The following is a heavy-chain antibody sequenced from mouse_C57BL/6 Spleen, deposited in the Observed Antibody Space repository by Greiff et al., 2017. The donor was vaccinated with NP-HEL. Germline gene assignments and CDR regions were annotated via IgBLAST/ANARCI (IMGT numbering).Heavy chain of an antibody. J-gene: IGHJ3*01. Sequence: VKLKQPGAELVKPGASVKLSCKASGYTFTSYWMQWVKQRPGQGLEWIGEIDPSDSYTNYNQKFKGKATLTVDTSSSTAYMQLSSLTSEDSAVYYCARTYYYGSSSSFAYWGQGTLVTVSA. D-gene: IGHD1-1*01. CDR3: ARTYYYGSSSSFAY. CDR1: GYTFTSYW. V-gene: IGHV1-50*01. CDR2: IDPSDSYT.